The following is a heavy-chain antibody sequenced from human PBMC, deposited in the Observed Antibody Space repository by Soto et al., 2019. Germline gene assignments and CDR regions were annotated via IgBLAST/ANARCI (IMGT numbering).Heavy chain of an antibody. V-gene: IGHV4-61*01. CDR3: ARDSCSGGSCYSDY. CDR1: GGSVSSNNYY. CDR2: ISYSGST. D-gene: IGHD2-15*01. Sequence: SETLSLTCTVSGGSVSSNNYYWSWMRQPPAKGLEWIGHISYSGSTNYNPSLKSRVTISVDTSKNQISLKLTSVTAADTAVYYCARDSCSGGSCYSDYWGQGTLVTVSS. J-gene: IGHJ4*02.